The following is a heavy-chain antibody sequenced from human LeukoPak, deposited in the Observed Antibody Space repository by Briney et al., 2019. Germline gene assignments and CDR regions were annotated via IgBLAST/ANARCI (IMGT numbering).Heavy chain of an antibody. CDR1: GGSISSSSYY. CDR2: IYYSGST. D-gene: IGHD5-18*01. V-gene: IGHV4-39*07. Sequence: SETLSLTCTVSGGSISSSSYYWGWIRQPPGKGLEWIGSIYYSGSTYYNPSLKSRVTISVDTSKNQFSLKLSSVTAADTAVYYCARDYLGSSYGSPLWGQGTLVTVSS. CDR3: ARDYLGSSYGSPL. J-gene: IGHJ4*02.